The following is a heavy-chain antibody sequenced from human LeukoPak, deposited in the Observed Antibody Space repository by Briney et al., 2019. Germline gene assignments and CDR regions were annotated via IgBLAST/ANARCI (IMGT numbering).Heavy chain of an antibody. V-gene: IGHV3-53*01. CDR2: IYSGGST. J-gene: IGHJ4*02. CDR3: AKISPYCGGDCYSDY. CDR1: GFTVSSNY. Sequence: GGSLRLSCAASGFTVSSNYMSWVRQAPGKGLEWVSVIYSGGSTYYADSVKGRFTISRDNSKNTLYLQMNSLRAEDTAVYYCAKISPYCGGDCYSDYWGQGTLVTVSS. D-gene: IGHD2-21*02.